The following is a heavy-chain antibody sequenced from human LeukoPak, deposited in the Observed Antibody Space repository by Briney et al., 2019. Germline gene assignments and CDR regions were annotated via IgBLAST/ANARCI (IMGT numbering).Heavy chain of an antibody. D-gene: IGHD3-22*01. Sequence: SETLSLTCTVSGGSISSYYWNWIRQPPRKGLEWIGYIYYSGSTNYNPSLKGRVTTSVDTSKNQFSLKLSSVTAADTAVYYCARERLGYYDRSGLDYWGQGTLVTVSS. V-gene: IGHV4-59*01. CDR3: ARERLGYYDRSGLDY. CDR2: IYYSGST. J-gene: IGHJ4*02. CDR1: GGSISSYY.